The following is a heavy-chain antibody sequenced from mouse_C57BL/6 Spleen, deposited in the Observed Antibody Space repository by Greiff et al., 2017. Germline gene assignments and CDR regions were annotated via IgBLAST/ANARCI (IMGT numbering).Heavy chain of an antibody. Sequence: VQLQQSGAELVMPGASVKLSCKASGYTFTSYWMHWVKQRPGQGLEWIGEIDPSDSYTNYNQKFKGKSTLTVDKSSSTAYMQLSSLTSEDSAVYYCARGRDYYGSFYAMDYWGQGTSVTVSS. CDR2: IDPSDSYT. CDR1: GYTFTSYW. V-gene: IGHV1-69*01. J-gene: IGHJ4*01. CDR3: ARGRDYYGSFYAMDY. D-gene: IGHD1-1*01.